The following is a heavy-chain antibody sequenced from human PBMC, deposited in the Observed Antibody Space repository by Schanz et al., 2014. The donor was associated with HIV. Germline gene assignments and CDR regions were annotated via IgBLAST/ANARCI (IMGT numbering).Heavy chain of an antibody. CDR2: ISGGGGKT. D-gene: IGHD3-22*01. Sequence: EVQLLESGRGLVQPGGSLRLSCAASGFLFSSYGMSWVRQAPGKGLEWVSIISGGGGKTYYADSVKGRFTISRDISKNTLYLHVNSLRAEDTAVYYCAKDSGDSGGYYTYYFDYWGQGTLVTVSS. CDR1: GFLFSSYG. CDR3: AKDSGDSGGYYTYYFDY. J-gene: IGHJ4*02. V-gene: IGHV3-23*01.